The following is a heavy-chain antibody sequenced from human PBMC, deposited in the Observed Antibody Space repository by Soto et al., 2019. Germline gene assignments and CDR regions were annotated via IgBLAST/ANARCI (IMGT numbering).Heavy chain of an antibody. J-gene: IGHJ4*02. D-gene: IGHD5-12*01. CDR3: ARRRDGYNDFDY. V-gene: IGHV4-39*01. CDR1: GGSISSSGYY. Sequence: SETLSLTCTVSGGSISSSGYYWGWIRQPPGKGLEWIGSIYYSGSTYYNPSLKSRVTISVDTYKKQFSLKMSSVTAADTAVYYCARRRDGYNDFDYWGQGTMVTVSS. CDR2: IYYSGST.